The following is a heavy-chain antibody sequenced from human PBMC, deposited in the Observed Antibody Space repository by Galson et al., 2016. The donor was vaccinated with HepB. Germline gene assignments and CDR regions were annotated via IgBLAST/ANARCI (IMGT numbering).Heavy chain of an antibody. J-gene: IGHJ4*02. CDR1: GGSISSDF. CDR3: ARVWSRDGYTSDD. D-gene: IGHD5-24*01. V-gene: IGHV4-59*01. CDR2: IYYSGSA. Sequence: SETLSLTCSVSGGSISSDFWSWIRQPPGKGLEWIGYIYYSGSANYTPSLKSRVIISVDTSKNQFSLELSSVTAADTAVYYCARVWSRDGYTSDDWGRGTLVTVSS.